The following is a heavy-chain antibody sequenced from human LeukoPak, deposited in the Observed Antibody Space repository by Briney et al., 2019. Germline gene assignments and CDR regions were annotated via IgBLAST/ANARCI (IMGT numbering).Heavy chain of an antibody. J-gene: IGHJ4*02. Sequence: SGGSLRLSCAASGFTVSNNYMSWVRQTPGKGLEWVSVIYSGGSTYYANSVKGRFTFSRDNSKNTLYLQMNSLRAEDTAVYYCARDIISSGWYFGFDSWGQGTLVTVSS. D-gene: IGHD6-19*01. CDR3: ARDIISSGWYFGFDS. CDR2: IYSGGST. CDR1: GFTVSNNY. V-gene: IGHV3-53*01.